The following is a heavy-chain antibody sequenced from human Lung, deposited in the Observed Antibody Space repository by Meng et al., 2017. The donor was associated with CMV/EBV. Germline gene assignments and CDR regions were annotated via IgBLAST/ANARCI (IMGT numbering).Heavy chain of an antibody. J-gene: IGHJ2*01. CDR3: ARRPMATTYWYFDL. Sequence: EXXKISXKGSGYSFTSYWIGWVRQMPGKGLECMGIIYPGDSDTRYSPSFQGQVTISADKSISTAYLQWSSLKASDTAMYYCARRPMATTYWYFDLWGRGTXVTVAS. CDR2: IYPGDSDT. D-gene: IGHD5-24*01. CDR1: GYSFTSYW. V-gene: IGHV5-51*01.